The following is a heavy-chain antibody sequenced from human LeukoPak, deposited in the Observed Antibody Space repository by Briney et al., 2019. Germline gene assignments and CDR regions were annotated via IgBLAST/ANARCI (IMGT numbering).Heavy chain of an antibody. Sequence: PGGSLRLSCAASEFTFSTYSMNWVRQAPGKGLEWVSSISSSSGYIHYADSVKGRFTISRDNAKNSLYLQMNSLTATDTAVYYCARGKAGYSYFDYWGQGTLVTVSS. CDR2: ISSSSGYI. CDR1: EFTFSTYS. V-gene: IGHV3-21*01. CDR3: ARGKAGYSYFDY. J-gene: IGHJ4*02. D-gene: IGHD5-18*01.